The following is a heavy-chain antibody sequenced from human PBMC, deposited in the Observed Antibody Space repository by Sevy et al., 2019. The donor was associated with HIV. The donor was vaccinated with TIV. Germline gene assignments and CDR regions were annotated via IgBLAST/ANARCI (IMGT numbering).Heavy chain of an antibody. Sequence: GGSLRLSCAASGFTFSSYAMHWVRQAPGKGLEWVAVISYDGSNKYYADSVKGRFTISRDNSKNTLYLQMNSLRAEDTAVYYCARGGDRGYYYYGIDVWGQGTTVTVSS. CDR2: ISYDGSNK. V-gene: IGHV3-30-3*01. D-gene: IGHD2-21*02. J-gene: IGHJ6*02. CDR3: ARGGDRGYYYYGIDV. CDR1: GFTFSSYA.